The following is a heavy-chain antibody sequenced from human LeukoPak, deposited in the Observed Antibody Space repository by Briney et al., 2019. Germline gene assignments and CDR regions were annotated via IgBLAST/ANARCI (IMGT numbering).Heavy chain of an antibody. CDR3: ARAIVATIPGGY. J-gene: IGHJ4*02. CDR1: GFTFSSYA. CDR2: ISYDGSNK. V-gene: IGHV3-30-3*01. Sequence: GRSLRLSCAASGFTFSSYAMHWVCQAPGKGLEWVAVISYDGSNKYYADSVKGRFTISRDNSKNTLYLQMNSLRAEDTAVYYCARAIVATIPGGYWGQGTLVTVSS. D-gene: IGHD5-12*01.